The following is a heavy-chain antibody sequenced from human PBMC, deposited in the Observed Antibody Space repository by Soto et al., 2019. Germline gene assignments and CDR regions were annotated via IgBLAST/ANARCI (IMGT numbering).Heavy chain of an antibody. J-gene: IGHJ5*02. V-gene: IGHV4-61*01. D-gene: IGHD3-10*01. CDR1: GGSVSSNSYY. CDR3: ARDPGSGSYYGWFDP. CDR2: IYKSGST. Sequence: PSETLSLTCTVFGGSVSSNSYYWSWIRQPPGKGLEWLGNIYKSGSTNRNPSLNSRITMSVDTSKNQVFLRLSSVTAADTAVYYCARDPGSGSYYGWFDPWGQGTLVTVSS.